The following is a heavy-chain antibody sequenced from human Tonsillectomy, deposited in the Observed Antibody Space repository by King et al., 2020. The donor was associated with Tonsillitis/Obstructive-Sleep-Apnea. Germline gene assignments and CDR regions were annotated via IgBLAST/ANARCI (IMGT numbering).Heavy chain of an antibody. J-gene: IGHJ5*02. CDR1: GGSIXSSSYY. Sequence: QLQESGPGLXKPXETLSLTCTVXGGSIXSSSYYWGXXXQPPGXXXXXXXXXXXXGXXXXTXSXXRRXTIXVXXXKTQFSLXXXSVXXADTAVYYCAGWRLGTTVKPNWFDPWGQGTLVTVSS. D-gene: IGHD4-11*01. CDR3: AGWRLGTTVKPNWFDP. CDR2: XXXXGXX. V-gene: IGHV4-39*01.